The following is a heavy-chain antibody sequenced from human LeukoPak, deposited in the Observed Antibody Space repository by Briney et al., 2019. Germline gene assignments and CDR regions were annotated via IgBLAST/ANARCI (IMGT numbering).Heavy chain of an antibody. CDR3: AKDLGFGEFLDY. J-gene: IGHJ4*02. D-gene: IGHD3-10*01. Sequence: PGGSLRLSCAASGSTFSSYAMSWVRQAPGKGLEWVSAISGSGGSTYYADSVKGRFTISRDNSKNTLYLQMNSLRAEDTAVYYCAKDLGFGEFLDYWGQGTLVTVSS. CDR2: ISGSGGST. CDR1: GSTFSSYA. V-gene: IGHV3-23*01.